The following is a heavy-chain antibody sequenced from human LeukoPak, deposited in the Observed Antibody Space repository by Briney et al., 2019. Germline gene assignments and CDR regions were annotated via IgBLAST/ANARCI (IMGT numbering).Heavy chain of an antibody. Sequence: SETLSLTCTVSGGSITSYYWSWIRQPPGKGLEWIGYIYYSGSTNYNPSLKSRVPLSVDTSKDQFSLKLSSVTAADTGVYYCARVSTGGFKSASFDYWGQGTLVTVSS. J-gene: IGHJ4*02. V-gene: IGHV4-59*01. CDR3: ARVSTGGFKSASFDY. D-gene: IGHD2-8*02. CDR2: IYYSGST. CDR1: GGSITSYY.